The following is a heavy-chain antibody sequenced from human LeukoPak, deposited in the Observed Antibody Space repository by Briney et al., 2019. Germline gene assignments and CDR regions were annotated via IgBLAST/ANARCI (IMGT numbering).Heavy chain of an antibody. CDR1: GFSFRSFA. Sequence: GGSLRLSCTASGFSFRSFAMSWVRQAPGQGLEWVSSISGGGEDTYYADSVKGRFTISRDNSETTLYLQMNSLGADDTALYYCARTIAHYTNTWLYYYYGLDVWGQGTTVTVSS. CDR3: ARTIAHYTNTWLYYYYGLDV. D-gene: IGHD2-2*02. CDR2: ISGGGEDT. V-gene: IGHV3-23*01. J-gene: IGHJ6*02.